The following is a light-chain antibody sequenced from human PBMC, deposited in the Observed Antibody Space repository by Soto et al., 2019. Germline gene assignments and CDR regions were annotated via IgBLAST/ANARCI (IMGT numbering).Light chain of an antibody. CDR3: SSYKSSSTAWL. V-gene: IGLV2-14*01. CDR2: EVS. CDR1: SSDVGGYNY. Sequence: QSALTQPASVSGSPGQSITISCTGTSSDVGGYNYVSWYQHYPGEAPRVMIYEVSRRPSGVSNRFSGSKSGNTASLTISGLQAEDEADYYCSSYKSSSTAWLFGGGTKLTVL. J-gene: IGLJ3*02.